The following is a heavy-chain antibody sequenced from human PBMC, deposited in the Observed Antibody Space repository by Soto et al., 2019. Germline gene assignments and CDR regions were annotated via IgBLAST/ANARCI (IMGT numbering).Heavy chain of an antibody. CDR2: IIPIFGTA. CDR3: ARDHTDSYYDFWSGYSPYGMDV. J-gene: IGHJ6*02. D-gene: IGHD3-3*01. CDR1: GGTFSSYA. V-gene: IGHV1-69*13. Sequence: SVKVSCKASGGTFSSYAISWVRQAPGQGLEWVGGIIPIFGTANYAQKFQGRVTITADESTSTAYMELSSLRSEDTAVYYCARDHTDSYYDFWSGYSPYGMDVWGQGTTGTVSS.